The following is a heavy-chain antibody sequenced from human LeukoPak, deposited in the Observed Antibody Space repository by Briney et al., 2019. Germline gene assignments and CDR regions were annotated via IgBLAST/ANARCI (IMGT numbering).Heavy chain of an antibody. CDR2: IDKKDNLYAT. CDR3: TRDRGTYNWFDP. V-gene: IGHV3-73*01. CDR1: GFTFSGSA. D-gene: IGHD2-15*01. J-gene: IGHJ5*02. Sequence: GESLKISCAASGFTFSGSAVHWVRQSSGKGLEWVGHIDKKDNLYATAYAESVKGRFTISRDDSKDTAFLHMDSLKTEDTALYYCTRDRGTYNWFDPWGQGTLVTVSP.